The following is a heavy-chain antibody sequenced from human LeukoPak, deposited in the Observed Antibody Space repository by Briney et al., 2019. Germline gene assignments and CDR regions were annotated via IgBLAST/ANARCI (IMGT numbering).Heavy chain of an antibody. D-gene: IGHD1-26*01. J-gene: IGHJ4*02. V-gene: IGHV4-59*08. CDR1: GGSISSYY. CDR2: IYYSGST. CDR3: ASAPVGATSSFDY. Sequence: SETLSLTCTVSGGSISSYYWSWIRQPPGKGLERIGYIYYSGSTNYNPSLKSRVTISVDTSKNQFSLKLSSVTAADTAVYYCASAPVGATSSFDYWGQGTLVTVSS.